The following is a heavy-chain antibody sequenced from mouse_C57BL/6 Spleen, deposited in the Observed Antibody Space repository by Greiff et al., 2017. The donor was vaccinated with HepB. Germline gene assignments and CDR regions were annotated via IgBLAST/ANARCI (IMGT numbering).Heavy chain of an antibody. CDR2: IYPGSGST. CDR3: ARSRNYYGSSYFDY. CDR1: GYTFTSYW. D-gene: IGHD1-1*01. J-gene: IGHJ2*01. V-gene: IGHV1-55*01. Sequence: VQLQQPGAELVKPGASVKMSCKASGYTFTSYWITWVKQRPGQGLEWIGDIYPGSGSTNYNEKFKSKATLTVDTSSSTAYMQLSSLTSEDSAIYYCARSRNYYGSSYFDYWGQVTTLTVSS.